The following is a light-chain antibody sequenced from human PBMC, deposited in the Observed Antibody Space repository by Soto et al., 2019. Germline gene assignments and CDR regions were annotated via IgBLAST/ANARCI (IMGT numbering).Light chain of an antibody. Sequence: QSALTQRASVSGSPGQSITISCTGTGSDVGSYNLVSWYQLHPGRAPKLMIYEGTKRPSGVSNRFSGSKSGNTASLTFSGLQAEDEADYYCCSYAGSNTYVVFGGGTKLTVL. CDR1: GSDVGSYNL. V-gene: IGLV2-23*01. J-gene: IGLJ2*01. CDR2: EGT. CDR3: CSYAGSNTYVV.